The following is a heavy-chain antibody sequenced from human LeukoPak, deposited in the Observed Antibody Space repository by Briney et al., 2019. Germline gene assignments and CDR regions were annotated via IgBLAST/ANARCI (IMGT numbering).Heavy chain of an antibody. D-gene: IGHD3-16*01. J-gene: IGHJ5*02. CDR1: GGSISSGDYY. CDR2: IYYSGST. Sequence: PSETLSLTCTVSGGSISSGDYYWSWIRQPPGKGLEWIGYIYYSGSTYYNPSLKSRVTISVDTSKNQFSLKLSSVTAADTAVYYCARDGAPTRFAPWGQGTLVTVSS. CDR3: ARDGAPTRFAP. V-gene: IGHV4-30-4*01.